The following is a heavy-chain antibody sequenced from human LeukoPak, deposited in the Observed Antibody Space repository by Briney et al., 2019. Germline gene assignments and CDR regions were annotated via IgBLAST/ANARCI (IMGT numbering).Heavy chain of an antibody. CDR3: ARVMLSVGYDY. CDR1: GYTFTSYD. CDR2: MNPNSGNT. D-gene: IGHD3-16*01. V-gene: IGHV1-8*03. J-gene: IGHJ4*02. Sequence: ASVKVSCKASGYTFTSYDINWVRQATGQGPEWMGWMNPNSGNTGYAQKFQGRVTITRNTSISTAYMELSSLRSEDTAVYYCARVMLSVGYDYWGQGTLVTVSS.